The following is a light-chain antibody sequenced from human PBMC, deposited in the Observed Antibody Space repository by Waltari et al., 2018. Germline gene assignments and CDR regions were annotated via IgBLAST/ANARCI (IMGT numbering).Light chain of an antibody. CDR2: WAS. J-gene: IGKJ1*01. CDR1: QSLFYSSNNKNY. V-gene: IGKV4-1*01. CDR3: QQYYNSRRA. Sequence: DIVLTQSPDSLAVSLGERATINCKSSQSLFYSSNNKNYLAWFQQKVGQPPKVLIYWASTRESGVPDRFSCSGSWTDFTLTISSLQAEDVAVYYCQQYYNSRRAFGQGTKVEIK.